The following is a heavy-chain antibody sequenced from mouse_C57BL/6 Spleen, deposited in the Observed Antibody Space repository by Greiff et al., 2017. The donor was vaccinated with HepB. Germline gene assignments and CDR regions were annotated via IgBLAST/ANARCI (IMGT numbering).Heavy chain of an antibody. V-gene: IGHV2-6-1*01. J-gene: IGHJ4*01. CDR2: IWSDGST. Sequence: VQRVESGPGLVAPSQSLSITCTVSGFSLTSYGVHWVRQPPGKGLEWLVVIWSDGSTTYNSALKSRLSISKDNSKSQVFLKTNSLQTDDTAMYYCARHDGYYEDAMDYWGQGTSVTVSS. CDR1: GFSLTSYG. D-gene: IGHD2-3*01. CDR3: ARHDGYYEDAMDY.